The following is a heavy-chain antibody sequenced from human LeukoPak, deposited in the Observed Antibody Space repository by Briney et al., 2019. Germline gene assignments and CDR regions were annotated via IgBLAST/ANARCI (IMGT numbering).Heavy chain of an antibody. J-gene: IGHJ4*02. CDR2: IIPIFGTA. V-gene: IGHV1-69*05. D-gene: IGHD1-7*01. CDR1: GGTFSSYA. CDR3: AVTGTDNFDY. Sequence: ASVKVSCKASGGTFSSYAISWVRQAPGQGLEWMGGIIPIFGTANYAQKFQGRVTITTDESTSTAYMELSSLRSEDTAVYYCAVTGTDNFDYWGQGTLVTVSS.